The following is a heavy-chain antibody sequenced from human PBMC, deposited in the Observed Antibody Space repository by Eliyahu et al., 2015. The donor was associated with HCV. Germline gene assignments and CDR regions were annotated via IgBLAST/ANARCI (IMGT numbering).Heavy chain of an antibody. J-gene: IGHJ3*02. D-gene: IGHD3-22*01. CDR1: GLSLTDSRXA. V-gene: IGHV2-26*01. CDR3: ARTSPALSVYHYDRNGYYWSDAFDI. Sequence: QVTLKESGPVLVKPTETLTLTCTVSGLSLTDSRXAVXWIRQPPGKPLEWLAHXFSNGVKSYSTSLKSRLTISKDTSKGQVVLTMTNMDPVDTATYYCARTSPALSVYHYDRNGYYWSDAFDIWGQGTTVTV. CDR2: XFSNGVK.